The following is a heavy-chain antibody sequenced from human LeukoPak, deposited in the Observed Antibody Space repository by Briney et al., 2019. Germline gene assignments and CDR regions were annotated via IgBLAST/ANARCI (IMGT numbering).Heavy chain of an antibody. J-gene: IGHJ6*03. Sequence: PSQTLSLTCTVSGGSISSGSYYWSWIRQPAGKGLEWIGRIYTSGSTNYNPSLKSRVTISVDTSKNQFSLKLSSVTAADTAVYYCARLSTARDYYYYMDVWGKGTTVTVSS. CDR3: ARLSTARDYYYYMDV. CDR1: GGSISSGSYY. CDR2: IYTSGST. D-gene: IGHD5/OR15-5a*01. V-gene: IGHV4-61*02.